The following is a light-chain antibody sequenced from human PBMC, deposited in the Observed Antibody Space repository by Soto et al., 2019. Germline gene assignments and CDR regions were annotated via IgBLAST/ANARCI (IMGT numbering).Light chain of an antibody. J-gene: IGKJ4*01. CDR2: DAY. CDR1: QGIGDT. CDR3: QQYSSSPLT. V-gene: IGKV3-20*01. Sequence: EVVMTQSPATLSVSPGEVVTLSFRASQGIGDTLAWYQHKPGQTPRLLIYDAYNRATGIPPRFSGSGSGTDFTLTISRLEPEDFAVYYCQQYSSSPLTFGGGTKVDIK.